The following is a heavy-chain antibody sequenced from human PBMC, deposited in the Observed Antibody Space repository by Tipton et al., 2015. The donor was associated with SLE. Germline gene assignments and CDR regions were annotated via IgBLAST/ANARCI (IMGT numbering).Heavy chain of an antibody. J-gene: IGHJ4*02. V-gene: IGHV3-64*02. Sequence: GSLRLSCAVSGFTLTDYAMHWVRQAPGKGLEYVSALSSNGASTYYADSLKGRFTISRDVSKNTLSLQMGSLRAEDMAVYFCAREAYSRSSGDYFDYWGQGTLVTVSS. CDR2: LSSNGAST. D-gene: IGHD6-6*01. CDR3: AREAYSRSSGDYFDY. CDR1: GFTLTDYA.